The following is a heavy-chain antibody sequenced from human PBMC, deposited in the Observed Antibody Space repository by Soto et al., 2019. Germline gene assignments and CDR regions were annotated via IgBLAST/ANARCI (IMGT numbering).Heavy chain of an antibody. J-gene: IGHJ4*02. V-gene: IGHV1-69*02. Sequence: QVQLVQSGAEVKKPGSSVKVSCKASGGTFSSYPISWVRQAPGQGLEWMGRIIPILDITDYAQRFQGRVTIPADKSTSTAYMELSSLSSDDTAVYYCARPTSTGTTSGYYFDYWGQGTLVTVSS. CDR3: ARPTSTGTTSGYYFDY. CDR1: GGTFSSYP. CDR2: IIPILDIT. D-gene: IGHD1-7*01.